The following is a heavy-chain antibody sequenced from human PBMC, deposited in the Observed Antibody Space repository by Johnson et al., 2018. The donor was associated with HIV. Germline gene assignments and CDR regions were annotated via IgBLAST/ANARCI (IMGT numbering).Heavy chain of an antibody. D-gene: IGHD2-21*01. Sequence: VQLVESGGGLVQPGGSLRLSCAASGFTFSIYAMIWVRQAPGKGLEWVSAINHSGDGTYYADSVKGRFTISRDNAKNSLYLQMNSLRAEVTAVYYCARDWVIGDAFDIWGQGTKVTVSS. CDR3: ARDWVIGDAFDI. CDR2: INHSGDGT. V-gene: IGHV3-23*04. J-gene: IGHJ3*02. CDR1: GFTFSIYA.